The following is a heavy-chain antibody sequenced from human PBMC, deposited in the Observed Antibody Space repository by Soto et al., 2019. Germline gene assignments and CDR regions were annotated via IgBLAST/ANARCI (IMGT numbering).Heavy chain of an antibody. CDR1: GYTFTSYA. D-gene: IGHD3-10*01. V-gene: IGHV1-3*01. Sequence: QVQLVQSGAEVKKPGASVKVSCKASGYTFTSYAMHWVRQAPGQRLEWMGWINAGNGNTKYSQKFQGRVTITRDTSASTAYMELSSLRSEDTAVYYCARTGRYYGSGSYPPSWFDPWGQGTLVTVSS. CDR2: INAGNGNT. CDR3: ARTGRYYGSGSYPPSWFDP. J-gene: IGHJ5*02.